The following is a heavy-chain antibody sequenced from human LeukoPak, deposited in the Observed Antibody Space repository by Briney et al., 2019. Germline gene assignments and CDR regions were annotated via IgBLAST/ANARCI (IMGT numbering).Heavy chain of an antibody. CDR1: GFTFSDSA. Sequence: GGSLRLSCAASGFTFSDSAIHWVRQASGKGLEWVGRIRSKANSYATAYAASVKGRIIISRDDSKNTAYLQMNSLKTEDTAVYYCAREYSSGGAFDYWGQGNLVTVSS. J-gene: IGHJ4*02. V-gene: IGHV3-73*01. CDR3: AREYSSGGAFDY. D-gene: IGHD6-19*01. CDR2: IRSKANSYAT.